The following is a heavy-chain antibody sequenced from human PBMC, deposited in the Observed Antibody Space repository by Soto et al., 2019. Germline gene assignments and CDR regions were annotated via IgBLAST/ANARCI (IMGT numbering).Heavy chain of an antibody. Sequence: EVQLVETGGGLIQPGGSLRLSCAASGFSVSNNYMSWVRQAPGKGLEWVSIIHAGGSTYYADSVKGRFTISRDNSKNTVYLQMNGLRDEGTAMYYCASLAVAEGFDPWGQGTLVTVSS. CDR1: GFSVSNNY. V-gene: IGHV3-53*02. D-gene: IGHD6-19*01. J-gene: IGHJ5*02. CDR2: IHAGGST. CDR3: ASLAVAEGFDP.